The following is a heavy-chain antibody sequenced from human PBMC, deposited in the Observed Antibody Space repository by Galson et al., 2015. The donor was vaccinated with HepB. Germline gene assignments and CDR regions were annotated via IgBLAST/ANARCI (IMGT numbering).Heavy chain of an antibody. V-gene: IGHV3-64*01. J-gene: IGHJ4*02. Sequence: SLRLSCAASGFTFSSYAMHWVRQAPGKGLEYVSAISSNGGSTYYANSVKGRFTISRDNSKNTLYLQMGSLRAEDMAVYYCASGANFDYWGQGTLVTVSS. D-gene: IGHD4-17*01. CDR3: ASGANFDY. CDR1: GFTFSSYA. CDR2: ISSNGGST.